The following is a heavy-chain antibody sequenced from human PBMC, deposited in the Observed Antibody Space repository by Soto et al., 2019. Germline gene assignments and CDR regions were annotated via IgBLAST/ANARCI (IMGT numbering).Heavy chain of an antibody. CDR1: GFTFSSYA. D-gene: IGHD3-10*01. V-gene: IGHV3-23*01. CDR3: AKGPFMAGNIKHQGYGMDV. J-gene: IGHJ6*02. CDR2: ISGSGGST. Sequence: TGGSLRLSCAASGFTFSSYAMSWVRQAPGKGLEWVSAISGSGGSTYYADSVKGRFTISRDNSKNTLYLQMNSLRAEDTAVYYCAKGPFMAGNIKHQGYGMDVWGQGTTVTVSS.